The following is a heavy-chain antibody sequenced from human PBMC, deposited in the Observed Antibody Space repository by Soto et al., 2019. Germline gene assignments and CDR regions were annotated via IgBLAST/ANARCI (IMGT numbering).Heavy chain of an antibody. Sequence: QVQLVESGGGVVQPGRSLRLSCAASGFTFSRYGMHWVRQAPGKGLEWVAVISYDGSAQYYADSVKGRFTISRDNSKNTLYLQMNSLGLEDTAVYYCAKEPLEVSGRNAFNIWGQGTMVTASS. D-gene: IGHD1-1*01. CDR3: AKEPLEVSGRNAFNI. V-gene: IGHV3-30*18. CDR1: GFTFSRYG. J-gene: IGHJ3*02. CDR2: ISYDGSAQ.